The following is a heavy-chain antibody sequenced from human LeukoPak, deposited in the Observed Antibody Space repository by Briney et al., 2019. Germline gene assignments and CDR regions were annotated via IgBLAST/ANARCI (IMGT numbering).Heavy chain of an antibody. J-gene: IGHJ3*01. D-gene: IGHD5/OR15-5a*01. CDR1: GGTFSSYA. Sequence: ASVKVSCKASGGTFSSYAISWVRQAPGQGLEWTGWISAYNGNTNYAQKFQGRVTMTTDTSTTTANMELRSLTSDDTAVYYCARDIVSAMAVYDAFDVWGQGTMVTVSS. CDR2: ISAYNGNT. CDR3: ARDIVSAMAVYDAFDV. V-gene: IGHV1-18*01.